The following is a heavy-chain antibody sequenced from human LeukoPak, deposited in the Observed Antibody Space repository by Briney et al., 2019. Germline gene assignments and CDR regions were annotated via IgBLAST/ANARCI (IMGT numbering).Heavy chain of an antibody. D-gene: IGHD3-22*01. CDR2: ISGYNGNT. CDR1: GYTFTSYH. V-gene: IGHV1-18*01. CDR3: ATEGYYDSSGYYTDY. J-gene: IGHJ4*02. Sequence: ASVKVSCKASGYTFTSYHITWVRQAPGQGLEWMGWISGYNGNTNYAQKFQGRVSMTTDTSTSTAYMELRSLRSDDTAVYYCATEGYYDSSGYYTDYWGQGTLVTVSS.